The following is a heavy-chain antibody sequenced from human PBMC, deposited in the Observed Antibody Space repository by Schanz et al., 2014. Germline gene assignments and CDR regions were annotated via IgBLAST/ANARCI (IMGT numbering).Heavy chain of an antibody. V-gene: IGHV3-33*01. J-gene: IGHJ1*01. Sequence: QAQLVESGGGVVRPGRSLRLSCVASGFTFISYDIHWVRQAPGKGLEWVAVIRYDGRNKNFVESVKGRFTISRDNSNNTVYLQMNNLRAEDAAIYYCARMSWLQIEYFQHWGQGTLVTVSS. D-gene: IGHD5-12*01. CDR3: ARMSWLQIEYFQH. CDR1: GFTFISYD. CDR2: IRYDGRNK.